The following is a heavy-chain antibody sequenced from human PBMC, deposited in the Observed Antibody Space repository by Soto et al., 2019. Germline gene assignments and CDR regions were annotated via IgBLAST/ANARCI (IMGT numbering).Heavy chain of an antibody. D-gene: IGHD5-18*01. CDR2: ISWNSGSI. V-gene: IGHV3-9*01. CDR1: GFTFDDYA. J-gene: IGHJ6*02. Sequence: EVQLVESGGGLVQPGRSLRLSCAASGFTFDDYAMHWVRQAPGKGLEWVSGISWNSGSIGYADSVKGRFTISRDNAKNSLYLQMNSLRAEDTALYYCAKSWSDTSIPDGYYYGMDVWGQGTTVTVSS. CDR3: AKSWSDTSIPDGYYYGMDV.